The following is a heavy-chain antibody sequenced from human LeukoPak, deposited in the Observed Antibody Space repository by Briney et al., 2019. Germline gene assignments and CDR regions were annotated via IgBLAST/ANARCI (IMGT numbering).Heavy chain of an antibody. J-gene: IGHJ4*02. V-gene: IGHV3-23*01. D-gene: IGHD6-13*01. CDR3: AKGGSSSWDYFDY. CDR1: GFAFSSYG. CDR2: ISVSVTST. Sequence: GGSLRLSCAASGFAFSSYGMSWVRQAPGKGLDWVSTISVSVTSTYYADSVKGRFTISRDTSKNTLHLQMNSLRAEDTAVYYCAKGGSSSWDYFDYWGQGTWVTVSS.